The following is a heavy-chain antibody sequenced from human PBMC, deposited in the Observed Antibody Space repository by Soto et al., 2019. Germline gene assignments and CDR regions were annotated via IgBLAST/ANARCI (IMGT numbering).Heavy chain of an antibody. J-gene: IGHJ4*02. CDR1: GFTFSSYA. CDR2: ISYDGTNK. CDR3: ARDRGGSGWYVVDY. Sequence: QVQLVESGGGVVQPGRSLRLSCAASGFTFSSYAMHWVRQAPGKGLEWVAIISYDGTNKYYADSVKGRFTISRDNSKNTLDVQMNSLRADDTAVYYCARDRGGSGWYVVDYWGQGTLVTVSS. D-gene: IGHD6-19*01. V-gene: IGHV3-30-3*01.